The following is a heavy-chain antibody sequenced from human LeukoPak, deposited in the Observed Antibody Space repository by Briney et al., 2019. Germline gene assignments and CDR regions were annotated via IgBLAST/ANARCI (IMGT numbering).Heavy chain of an antibody. D-gene: IGHD6-19*01. CDR3: ARGPYSSGWTTFDY. J-gene: IGHJ4*02. CDR1: GFTFRSYA. V-gene: IGHV3-30*04. Sequence: PGGSLRLSCAASGFTFRSYAMRWVRQAPGKGLVWVALISYDGSIKSYADSVKGRVTISRDNSKNTLYVQMNSLRTDDTAVYYCARGPYSSGWTTFDYWGQGILVTVSS. CDR2: ISYDGSIK.